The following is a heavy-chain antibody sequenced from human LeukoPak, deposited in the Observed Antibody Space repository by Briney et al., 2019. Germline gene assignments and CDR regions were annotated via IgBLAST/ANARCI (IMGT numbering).Heavy chain of an antibody. J-gene: IGHJ4*02. CDR3: ARGSRWMATAIDY. CDR2: INHSGST. D-gene: IGHD5-24*01. V-gene: IGHV4-34*01. Sequence: KPSGTLSLTCAVYGGSFSGYYWSWIRQPPGKGLEWIGEINHSGSTNYNPSLKSRVTISVDTSKNQFSLKLSSVTAADTAVYYCARGSRWMATAIDYWGQGTLVTVSS. CDR1: GGSFSGYY.